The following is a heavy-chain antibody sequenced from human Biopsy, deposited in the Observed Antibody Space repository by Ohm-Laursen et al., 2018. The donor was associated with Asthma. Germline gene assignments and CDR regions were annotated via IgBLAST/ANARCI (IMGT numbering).Heavy chain of an antibody. V-gene: IGHV1-18*01. Sequence: GAPVKVSCKTSGYIFNSAGITWVRQAPGQGLVSMGWISVYNGNTKVAKKLQDRATMITDTSTSTAYMELRSLRSDDTAVYFCARAVDYSHYYGIDVWGQGTTVTVS. CDR2: ISVYNGNT. J-gene: IGHJ6*02. CDR3: ARAVDYSHYYGIDV. D-gene: IGHD3-10*01. CDR1: GYIFNSAG.